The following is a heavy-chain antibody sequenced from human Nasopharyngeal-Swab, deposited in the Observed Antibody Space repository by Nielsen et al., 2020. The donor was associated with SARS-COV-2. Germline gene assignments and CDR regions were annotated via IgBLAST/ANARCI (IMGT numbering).Heavy chain of an antibody. V-gene: IGHV1-3*01. Sequence: SVKVSCKASGYTFTSYAMHWVRQAPGQRLEWMGWINAGNGNTKYSQKFQGRVTITADKSTSTAYMELSSLRSEDTAVYYCAREGFNYYGSGSYYNNYFDYWGQGTLVTVSS. CDR3: AREGFNYYGSGSYYNNYFDY. CDR2: INAGNGNT. J-gene: IGHJ4*02. D-gene: IGHD3-10*01. CDR1: GYTFTSYA.